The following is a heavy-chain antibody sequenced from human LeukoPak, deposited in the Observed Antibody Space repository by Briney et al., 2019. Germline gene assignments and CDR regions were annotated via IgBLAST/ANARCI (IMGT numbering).Heavy chain of an antibody. Sequence: GGSLRLSCAASGFTFSSYAMSWVRQAPGKGLEWVSAISGSGGSTYYADSVKGRFTISRDNSKNTLYLQMNSLRAEDTAVCYCAKASRYSSGWYSYWGQGTLVTVSS. D-gene: IGHD6-19*01. J-gene: IGHJ4*02. CDR2: ISGSGGST. CDR1: GFTFSSYA. V-gene: IGHV3-23*01. CDR3: AKASRYSSGWYSY.